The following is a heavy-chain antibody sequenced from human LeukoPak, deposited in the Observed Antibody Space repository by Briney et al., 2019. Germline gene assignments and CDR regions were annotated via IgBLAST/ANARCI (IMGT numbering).Heavy chain of an antibody. CDR1: GFTFSSYA. Sequence: PGGSLRLSCAASGFTFSSYAMSWVRQAPGKGLEWVSAISGSGGSTYYADSVKGRFTISRDNSKNTLYLQMNSLRAEDTAVYYCAKGPHIVVVPAASWFDPWGQGTLVTVSS. V-gene: IGHV3-23*01. D-gene: IGHD2-2*01. CDR2: ISGSGGST. CDR3: AKGPHIVVVPAASWFDP. J-gene: IGHJ5*02.